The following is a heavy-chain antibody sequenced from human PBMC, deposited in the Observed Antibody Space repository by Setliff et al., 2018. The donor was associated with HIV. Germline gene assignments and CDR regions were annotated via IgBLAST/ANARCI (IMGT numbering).Heavy chain of an antibody. CDR2: ISSSGNTI. Sequence: GGSLRLSCAASGFSFSSYWMSWVRQTPGKGLDWVSYISSSGNTIYYDYAGSVKGRFTVSRDKAKNSLNLQMNSLRAEDTAVYYCATKEPGTTYFQHWGQGTLVTVSS. V-gene: IGHV3-48*01. CDR1: GFSFSSYW. CDR3: ATKEPGTTYFQH. D-gene: IGHD1-1*01. J-gene: IGHJ1*01.